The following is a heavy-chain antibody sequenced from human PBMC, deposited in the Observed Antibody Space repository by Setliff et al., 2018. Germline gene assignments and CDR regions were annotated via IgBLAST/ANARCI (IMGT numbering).Heavy chain of an antibody. D-gene: IGHD3-22*01. CDR3: ARLALTGYDTSGYYYALDYYYYMDV. V-gene: IGHV3-48*01. Sequence: GGSLRLSCVTSGFTFSNYGMTWVRRAPGKGLEWISYISTSSTIIYYADAVKGRFTISRDNANHSLHLQMNSLRAEDTAVYFCARLALTGYDTSGYYYALDYYYYMDVWGKGTTVTVSS. CDR1: GFTFSNYG. CDR2: ISTSSTII. J-gene: IGHJ6*03.